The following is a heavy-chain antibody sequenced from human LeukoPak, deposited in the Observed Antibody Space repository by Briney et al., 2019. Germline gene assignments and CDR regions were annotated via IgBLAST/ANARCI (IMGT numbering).Heavy chain of an antibody. J-gene: IGHJ4*02. CDR2: IYYSGGT. CDR1: GGSISSGDYY. D-gene: IGHD3-9*01. Sequence: SQTLSLTCTVSGGSISSGDYYWSWIRQPPGKGLEWIGYIYYSGGTYYNPSLKSRVIISVDTSENQFSLKLSSVTAADTAVYYCARAPIGSSYDFLTGYYRAAAFDYWGQGTLVTVSS. V-gene: IGHV4-30-4*01. CDR3: ARAPIGSSYDFLTGYYRAAAFDY.